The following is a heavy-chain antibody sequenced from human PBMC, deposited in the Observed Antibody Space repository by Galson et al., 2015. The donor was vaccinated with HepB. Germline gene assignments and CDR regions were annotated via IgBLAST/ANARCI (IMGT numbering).Heavy chain of an antibody. D-gene: IGHD3-10*01. CDR3: ARDGGVLKFPWYYYYYMDV. V-gene: IGHV1-18*04. Sequence: SVKVSSKASGYTFPSYVISWVGEAPGQGLEWMGWISAYNGNTNYAQKLQGRVTMTTDTSTSTAYMELRSLRSDDTAVYYCARDGGVLKFPWYYYYYMDVWGKGTTVTVSS. J-gene: IGHJ6*03. CDR1: GYTFPSYV. CDR2: ISAYNGNT.